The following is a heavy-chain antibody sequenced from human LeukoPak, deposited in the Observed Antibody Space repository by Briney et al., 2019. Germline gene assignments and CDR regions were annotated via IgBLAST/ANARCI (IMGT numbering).Heavy chain of an antibody. V-gene: IGHV3-21*01. CDR2: ISSSSSYI. D-gene: IGHD3-3*01. Sequence: GGSLRLSYAASGFTFSSYSMNWVRQAPGKGLEWVSSISSSSSYIYYADSVKGRFTISRDSSKNTLYLQMNSLRAEDTAVYYCARVLQGEWFFDYWGQGTLVTVSS. CDR3: ARVLQGEWFFDY. J-gene: IGHJ4*02. CDR1: GFTFSSYS.